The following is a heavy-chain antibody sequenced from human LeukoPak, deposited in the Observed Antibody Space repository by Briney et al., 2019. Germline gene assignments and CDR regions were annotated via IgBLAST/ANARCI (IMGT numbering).Heavy chain of an antibody. D-gene: IGHD5-18*01. V-gene: IGHV3-21*01. J-gene: IGHJ6*03. CDR2: ITSTGRYI. CDR3: ARRPIPESDTAMVKGYYYYYMDV. CDR1: GFNFIDYT. Sequence: GGSLRLSCAASGFNFIDYTMNWVRQAPGKGLEWVSSITSTGRYIYADSLKGRFTISRDNAKKSLYLQMNSLRAEDTAVYYCARRPIPESDTAMVKGYYYYYMDVWGKGTTVTVSS.